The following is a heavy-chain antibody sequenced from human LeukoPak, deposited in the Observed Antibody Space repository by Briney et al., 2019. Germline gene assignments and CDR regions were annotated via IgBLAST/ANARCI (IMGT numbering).Heavy chain of an antibody. Sequence: SETLSLTCTVSGGSISSYYWSWIRQPPGKGLEWIGYIYYSGSTNYNPSLKSRVTISVDTSKNQFPLKLSSVTAADTAVYYCAREGGSFYYYYGMDVWGQGTTVTVSS. CDR3: AREGGSFYYYYGMDV. CDR2: IYYSGST. J-gene: IGHJ6*02. V-gene: IGHV4-59*01. CDR1: GGSISSYY. D-gene: IGHD1-26*01.